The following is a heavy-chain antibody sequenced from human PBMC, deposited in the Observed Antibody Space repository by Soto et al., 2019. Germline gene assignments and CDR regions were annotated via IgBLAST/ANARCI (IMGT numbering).Heavy chain of an antibody. J-gene: IGHJ6*02. V-gene: IGHV1-69*01. CDR1: GGTFSSYA. D-gene: IGHD2-2*01. Sequence: QVQLVQSGAEVKKPGSSVKVSCKASGGTFSSYATSWVRQAPGQGLEWMGGIIPISDTTNYAQKFQGRVTITADESTSTGYMQLSSLRSEDTAVYYCARSQGSSTSLEIYYYYYYGMDVWGQGTTVTASS. CDR3: ARSQGSSTSLEIYYYYYYGMDV. CDR2: IIPISDTT.